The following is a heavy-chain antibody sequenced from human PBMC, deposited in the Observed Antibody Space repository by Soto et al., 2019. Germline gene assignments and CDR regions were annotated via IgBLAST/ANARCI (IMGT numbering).Heavy chain of an antibody. CDR2: IIPIFGTA. V-gene: IGHV1-69*13. Sequence: SVKVSCKASRVAFSKFIVTWVRQAPGLGLEWVGGIIPIFGTANYAQKFQGRVTITADESTSTSYMEVNNLRSEDTAVYYCAKVRYSSPMGYYYGMDVWGQGTTATVSS. D-gene: IGHD6-19*01. J-gene: IGHJ6*02. CDR1: RVAFSKFI. CDR3: AKVRYSSPMGYYYGMDV.